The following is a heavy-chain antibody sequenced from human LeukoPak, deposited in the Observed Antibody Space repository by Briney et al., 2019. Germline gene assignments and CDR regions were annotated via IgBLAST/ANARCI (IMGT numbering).Heavy chain of an antibody. J-gene: IGHJ4*02. Sequence: GGSLRLSCAASGFTFRSYGMHWVRQAPGKGLEWVAVIWSDGNNKFYADSVKGRFTIFRDNSRNTLDLVLTSLRPDDTAVYYCAKERGPFTAFDYWGQGALVTVS. CDR3: AKERGPFTAFDY. V-gene: IGHV3-33*06. CDR1: GFTFRSYG. D-gene: IGHD3-10*01. CDR2: IWSDGNNK.